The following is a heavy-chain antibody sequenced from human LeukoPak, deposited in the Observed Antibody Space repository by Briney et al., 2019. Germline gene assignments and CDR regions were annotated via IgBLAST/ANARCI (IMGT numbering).Heavy chain of an antibody. CDR2: LYNNGST. CDR3: ARGRAYTYYRGLDP. V-gene: IGHV4-59*01. D-gene: IGHD3-22*01. J-gene: IGHJ5*02. Sequence: SETLSLTCIVSGDSINFDYWSWIRQPPGKGLEWVGCLYNNGSTSYSPSLKSRVTISVDTSKNQFSLKLNSTTTADTAVYYCARGRAYTYYRGLDPWGQGILVTVSS. CDR1: GDSINFDY.